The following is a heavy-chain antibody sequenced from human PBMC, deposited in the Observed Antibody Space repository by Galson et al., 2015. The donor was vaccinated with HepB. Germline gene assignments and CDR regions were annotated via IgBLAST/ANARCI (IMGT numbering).Heavy chain of an antibody. D-gene: IGHD3-16*01. Sequence: APGKGLEWVSVIYSGGSTYYADSVKGRFTISRHNSKNTLYLQMNSLRAEDTAVYYCARGMIGGLDYWGQGTLVTVSS. CDR2: IYSGGST. CDR3: ARGMIGGLDY. J-gene: IGHJ4*02. V-gene: IGHV3-53*04.